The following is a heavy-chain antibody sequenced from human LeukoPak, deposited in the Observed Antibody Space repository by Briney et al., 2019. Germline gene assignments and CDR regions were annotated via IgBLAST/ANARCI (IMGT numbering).Heavy chain of an antibody. Sequence: GGSLRLSCAASGFTFSNYAMRWVRQAPGKGREWVSGISGSGDSTYYADSVKGRFTISRDNSKNTLYPQMNSLRAEDTAVYYCARRSGIAVAGAFGYWGQGTLVTVSS. J-gene: IGHJ4*02. V-gene: IGHV3-23*01. CDR2: ISGSGDST. CDR3: ARRSGIAVAGAFGY. CDR1: GFTFSNYA. D-gene: IGHD6-19*01.